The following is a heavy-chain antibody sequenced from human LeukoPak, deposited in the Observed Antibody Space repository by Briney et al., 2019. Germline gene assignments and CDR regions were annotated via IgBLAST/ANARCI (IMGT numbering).Heavy chain of an antibody. CDR1: GGSISSSSYY. CDR2: IYYSGST. D-gene: IGHD3-10*01. J-gene: IGHJ6*04. V-gene: IGHV4-39*01. CDR3: ATTGSGSYYNEVDV. Sequence: PSETLSLTCTVSGGSISSSSYYWGWIRQPPGKGLEWIGSIYYSGSTYYNPSLKSRVTISVDTSKNQFSLKLSSVTAADTAVYYCATTGSGSYYNEVDVWGKGTTVTISS.